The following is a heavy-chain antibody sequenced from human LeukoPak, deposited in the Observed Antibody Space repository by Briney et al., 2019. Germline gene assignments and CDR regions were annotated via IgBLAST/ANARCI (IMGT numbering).Heavy chain of an antibody. Sequence: GGSLRLSCAASGFTFSSYSMNWVRQAPRQGLEWVSSISSSSSYIYYAYSVKGRFTISRDNAKNSLYLQMNSLRAEDTAVYYCARVGSLRIQLWSPSDYWGQGTLVTVSS. V-gene: IGHV3-21*01. D-gene: IGHD5-18*01. CDR1: GFTFSSYS. CDR2: ISSSSSYI. J-gene: IGHJ4*02. CDR3: ARVGSLRIQLWSPSDY.